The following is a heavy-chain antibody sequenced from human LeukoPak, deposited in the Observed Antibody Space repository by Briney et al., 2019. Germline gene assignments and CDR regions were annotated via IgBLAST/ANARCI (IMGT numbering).Heavy chain of an antibody. Sequence: GGSLRLSCAASGFTFSSYSMNWVRQAPGKGLELVSSISSSSSYIYYADSVKGRFTISRDNAKNSLYLQMNSLRAEDTAVYYCARHGGSGDYWGQGTLVTVSS. CDR2: ISSSSSYI. CDR3: ARHGGSGDY. J-gene: IGHJ4*02. V-gene: IGHV3-21*01. CDR1: GFTFSSYS. D-gene: IGHD3-10*01.